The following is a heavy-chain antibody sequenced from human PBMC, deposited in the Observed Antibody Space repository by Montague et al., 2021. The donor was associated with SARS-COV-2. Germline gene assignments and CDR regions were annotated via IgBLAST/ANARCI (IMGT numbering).Heavy chain of an antibody. CDR2: IIGSGPRT. V-gene: IGHV3-23*01. CDR3: ARAYCSSASCYRADY. J-gene: IGHJ4*02. Sequence: SLRLSCAASGFTFSNYAMSWVRQAPVKGLEWVSVIIGSGPRTNYADSVRGRFIISRDSSQSTLYLQMNSLRAEDTAVYYCARAYCSSASCYRADYWGQETLVTVSS. CDR1: GFTFSNYA. D-gene: IGHD2-2*02.